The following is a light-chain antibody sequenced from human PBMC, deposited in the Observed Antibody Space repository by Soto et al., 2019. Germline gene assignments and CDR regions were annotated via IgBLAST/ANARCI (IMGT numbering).Light chain of an antibody. V-gene: IGKV3-15*01. Sequence: EIMMTQSPGTLSVSPGEGATLSCTASQSVNLNLAWYQQKPGQAPRLLIYGASARATGVPARFSGSGSETEFTLTISSVQSEDCAVYFCQQYSHRPPYTFGQGTKLEIK. CDR3: QQYSHRPPYT. CDR1: QSVNLN. J-gene: IGKJ2*01. CDR2: GAS.